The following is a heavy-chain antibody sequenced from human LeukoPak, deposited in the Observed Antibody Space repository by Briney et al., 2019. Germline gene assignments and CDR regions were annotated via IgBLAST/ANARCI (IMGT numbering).Heavy chain of an antibody. J-gene: IGHJ6*02. CDR1: GYTFTGYY. D-gene: IGHD4-17*01. V-gene: IGHV1-2*02. CDR3: ARAEVTNYYYYYGMDV. Sequence: VASVKVSCKASGYTFTGYYMHWVRQAPGHGLEWMGWINPNSGGTNYAQKFQGRVTMTRDTSISTAYMELSRLRSDDTAVYYCARAEVTNYYYYYGMDVWGQGTTVTVSS. CDR2: INPNSGGT.